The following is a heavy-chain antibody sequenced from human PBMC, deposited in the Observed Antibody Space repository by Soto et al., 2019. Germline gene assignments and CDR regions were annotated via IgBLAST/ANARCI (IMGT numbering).Heavy chain of an antibody. CDR2: ISGGGDCT. Sequence: EVQLLEYGGGLVQPGGSLRLSCAASGFTFSSYAMSWVRQAPGTGLEWVSTISGGGDCTYYADSVKGRFTIPTDNSRNTVYLQMNSMRSEDTAVYYCTKKGLGSLTTYCCGGDCHYAFDIWGQGTMVTVTS. D-gene: IGHD2-21*02. J-gene: IGHJ3*02. CDR1: GFTFSSYA. V-gene: IGHV3-23*01. CDR3: TKKGLGSLTTYCCGGDCHYAFDI.